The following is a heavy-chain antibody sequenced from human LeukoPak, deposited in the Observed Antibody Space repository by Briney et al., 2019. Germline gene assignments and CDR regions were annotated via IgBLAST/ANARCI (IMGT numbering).Heavy chain of an antibody. Sequence: SETLSLTCAVYGGSFSGYYWSWIRQPPGKGLEWIGEINHSGSTNYNPSLKSRVTISVDTSKNQFSLKLSSVTAADTAVYYCARMRRGSSGWFFDYWGQGTLVTVSS. V-gene: IGHV4-34*01. CDR2: INHSGST. CDR1: GGSFSGYY. J-gene: IGHJ4*02. CDR3: ARMRRGSSGWFFDY. D-gene: IGHD6-19*01.